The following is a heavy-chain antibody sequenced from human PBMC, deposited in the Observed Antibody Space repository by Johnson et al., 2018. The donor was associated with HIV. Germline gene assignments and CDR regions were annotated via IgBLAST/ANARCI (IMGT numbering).Heavy chain of an antibody. CDR2: VNWNGGTT. D-gene: IGHD3-3*01. V-gene: IGHV3-20*04. CDR3: ARASTIFGRWRAFDI. J-gene: IGHJ3*02. Sequence: VQLVESGGGLVQPGGSLRLSCAASGFTFDYYDMTWVRQVPGKGLEWVCNVNWNGGTTAYADSVKGRFTISRDNAKNSLYLQMNSLRAEDTALYYCARASTIFGRWRAFDIWGQGTMVTVSS. CDR1: GFTFDYYD.